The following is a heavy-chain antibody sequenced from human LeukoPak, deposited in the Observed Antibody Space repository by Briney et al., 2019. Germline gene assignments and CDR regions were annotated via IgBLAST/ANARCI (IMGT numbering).Heavy chain of an antibody. CDR3: ARGNRDYMYYFDY. Sequence: SETLSLTCTVSGGSISSYYWSWIRQPPGKGLEWIGYIYYSGGTNYNPSLKSRVTISVDTSKNQFSLKLSSVTAADMAVYYCARGNRDYMYYFDYWGQGTLVTVSS. D-gene: IGHD4-11*01. J-gene: IGHJ4*02. CDR1: GGSISSYY. CDR2: IYYSGGT. V-gene: IGHV4-59*01.